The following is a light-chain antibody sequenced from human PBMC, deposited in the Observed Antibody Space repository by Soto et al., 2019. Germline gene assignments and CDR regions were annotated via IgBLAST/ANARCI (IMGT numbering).Light chain of an antibody. J-gene: IGLJ1*01. CDR2: DVR. CDR3: SSYTSSNTYV. V-gene: IGLV2-14*01. Sequence: QSALTQPASVSGSPGQSITISCTGTSSDVGGYKYVSWYQQHPGKAPKVMIYDVRNRPSGVSNRFSGSKFDNTASLTISGLQAEDEADYYCSSYTSSNTYVFGTGTKLTVL. CDR1: SSDVGGYKY.